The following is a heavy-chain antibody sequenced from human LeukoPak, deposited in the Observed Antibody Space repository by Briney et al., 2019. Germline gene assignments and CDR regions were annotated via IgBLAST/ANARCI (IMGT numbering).Heavy chain of an antibody. D-gene: IGHD3-10*01. CDR2: ISWNSGSI. V-gene: IGHV3-9*01. CDR3: AKGVMVRGVIITASRYYYYGMDV. Sequence: PGGSLRLSCAASGFTFDDYAMHWVRHAPGKGLEWVSGISWNSGSIGYADSVKGRFTISRDNAKNSLYLQMNSLRAEDTALYYCAKGVMVRGVIITASRYYYYGMDVWGQGTTVTVSS. J-gene: IGHJ6*02. CDR1: GFTFDDYA.